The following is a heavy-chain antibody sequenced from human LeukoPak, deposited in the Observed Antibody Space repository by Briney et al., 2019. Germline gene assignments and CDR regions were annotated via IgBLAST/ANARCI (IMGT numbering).Heavy chain of an antibody. Sequence: SETLSLTCAVYGGSFSGYYWSWIRQPPGQGLEWIGEINHSGSTNYNPSLKSRVTISVDTSKNQFSLKLTSVTAADTAVYYRASGWNYYESSGYYYPMIWGQGTMVTVSS. V-gene: IGHV4-34*01. CDR3: ASGWNYYESSGYYYPMI. J-gene: IGHJ3*02. CDR2: INHSGST. D-gene: IGHD3-22*01. CDR1: GGSFSGYY.